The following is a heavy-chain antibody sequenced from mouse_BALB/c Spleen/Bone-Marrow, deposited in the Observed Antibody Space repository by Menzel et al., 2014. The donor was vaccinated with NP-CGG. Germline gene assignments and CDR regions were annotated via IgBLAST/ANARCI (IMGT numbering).Heavy chain of an antibody. CDR2: SRNKAKHYTT. Sequence: EVKLQESGGGLVQPGDSLRLSCATSGFTFSDFCMEWVRQPPGKRLEWIAASRNKAKHYTTEYSASVKGRFIVSRDTSQSILYLQMNALRAEDTAIYYCARDVGYGNYFVYWGQGTLVTVSA. CDR3: ARDVGYGNYFVY. D-gene: IGHD2-10*02. V-gene: IGHV7-1*02. J-gene: IGHJ3*01. CDR1: GFTFSDFC.